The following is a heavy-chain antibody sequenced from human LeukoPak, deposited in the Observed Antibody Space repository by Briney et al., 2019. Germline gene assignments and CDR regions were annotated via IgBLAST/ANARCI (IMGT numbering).Heavy chain of an antibody. CDR1: GYTFTNFG. D-gene: IGHD5-18*01. CDR3: ARGWSTAMVNDAFDI. V-gene: IGHV1-18*01. CDR2: ISGGNGNT. Sequence: ASVKVSCKTSGYTFTNFGIGWVRQAPGQGLEWMGWISGGNGNTDYPQTLQDRFTMTTDTSTNTAYMELRNLRSDDTAVYYCARGWSTAMVNDAFDIWGQGTMVTVSS. J-gene: IGHJ3*02.